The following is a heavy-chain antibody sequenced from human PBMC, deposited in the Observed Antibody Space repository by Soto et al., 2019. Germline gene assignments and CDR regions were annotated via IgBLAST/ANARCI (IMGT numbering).Heavy chain of an antibody. J-gene: IGHJ4*02. D-gene: IGHD4-4*01. CDR3: AKDIGSNGRGIY. CDR2: ISDSGGNT. CDR1: GFTFSSYA. Sequence: GGSLRLSCAASGFTFSSYAMSWVRQAPWKGLEWVSSISDSGGNTFFADSVKGRFTISRDNSKNTLYLQMNSLRAEDTALYYCAKDIGSNGRGIYWGQGTLVTVSS. V-gene: IGHV3-23*01.